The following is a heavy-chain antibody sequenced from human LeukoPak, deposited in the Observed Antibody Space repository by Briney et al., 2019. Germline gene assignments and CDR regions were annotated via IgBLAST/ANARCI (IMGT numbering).Heavy chain of an antibody. CDR3: ASLGGSYRYTLVDY. Sequence: SETLSLTCTVYHSSISSLYYWGWIRQPPGKGLEWIGNIYHSGSTYYNPSLKSRVTISLDKSKNQFSLKLTSVTAADTAVYYCASLGGSYRYTLVDYWGQGTLVTVSS. J-gene: IGHJ4*02. V-gene: IGHV4-38-2*02. D-gene: IGHD3-16*02. CDR2: IYHSGST. CDR1: HSSISSLYY.